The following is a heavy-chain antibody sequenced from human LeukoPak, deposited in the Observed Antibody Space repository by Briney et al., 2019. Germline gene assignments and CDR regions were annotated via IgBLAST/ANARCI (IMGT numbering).Heavy chain of an antibody. V-gene: IGHV4-34*01. CDR3: ARSWAGMYYPFYYFDY. J-gene: IGHJ4*02. CDR2: INHSGST. Sequence: PSETLSLTCAVYGGSFSGYYWSWIRQPPGKGLEWIGEINHSGSTHYNPSLKSRVNISADTSKNQFSLHLDSVTAADTAVYYCARSWAGMYYPFYYFDYWGQGTLVTVSS. CDR1: GGSFSGYY. D-gene: IGHD1-26*01.